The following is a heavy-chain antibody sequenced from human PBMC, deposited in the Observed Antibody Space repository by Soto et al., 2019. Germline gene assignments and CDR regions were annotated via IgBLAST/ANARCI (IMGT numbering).Heavy chain of an antibody. CDR1: GFTFTNYP. CDR2: ISGSGGST. Sequence: EVQVLDSGGGLVQPGGSLRLSCAASGFTFTNYPMAWVRQAPAKGLEWVSTISGSGGSTFYADSVKGRFTISRHNSKNTVYLQMNSLRVEDTAVYYCAKRPLKFEGSYFDYWGQGPLVTVSS. J-gene: IGHJ4*02. CDR3: AKRPLKFEGSYFDY. V-gene: IGHV3-23*01. D-gene: IGHD3-10*01.